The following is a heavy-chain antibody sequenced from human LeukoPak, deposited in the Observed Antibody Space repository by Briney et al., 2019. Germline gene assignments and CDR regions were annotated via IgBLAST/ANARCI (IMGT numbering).Heavy chain of an antibody. J-gene: IGHJ3*02. CDR2: ISISGGST. D-gene: IGHD3-22*01. V-gene: IGHV3-23*01. CDR1: GFTFSSYA. CDR3: ARDLNYDSGGYYGGAFDI. Sequence: GGSLRLSCAASGFTFSSYAMSWVRQAPGKGLEWVSTISISGGSTYYADSVQGRFTISRDNVKNSLYLQMNSLRDEDTAVYYCARDLNYDSGGYYGGAFDIWGQGTMVTVSS.